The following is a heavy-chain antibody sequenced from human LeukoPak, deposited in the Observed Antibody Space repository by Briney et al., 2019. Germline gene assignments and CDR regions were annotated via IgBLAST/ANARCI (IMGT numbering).Heavy chain of an antibody. CDR3: ARGRNGNYYGSGSYLGRRNWFDP. CDR2: INHSGSI. D-gene: IGHD3-10*01. Sequence: SETLSLTCTVSGGSISSSSYYWGWIRQPPGKGLEWIGEINHSGSINYNPSLKSRVTISVDTSKNQFSLKLSSVTAADTAVYYCARGRNGNYYGSGSYLGRRNWFDPWGQGTLVTVSS. J-gene: IGHJ5*02. V-gene: IGHV4-39*07. CDR1: GGSISSSSYY.